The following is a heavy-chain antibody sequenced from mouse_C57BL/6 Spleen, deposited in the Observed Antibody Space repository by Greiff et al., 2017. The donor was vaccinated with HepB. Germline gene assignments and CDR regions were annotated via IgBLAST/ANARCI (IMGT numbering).Heavy chain of an antibody. CDR3: ARRGYYGSSYN. V-gene: IGHV1-26*01. CDR2: INPNNGGT. Sequence: VQLQQSGPELVKPGASVKISCKASGYTFTDYYMNWVKQSHGKSLEWIGDINPNNGGTSYNQKFKGKATLTVDKSSSTAYMELRSLTSEDSAVYYCARRGYYGSSYNWGQGTTLTVSS. CDR1: GYTFTDYY. J-gene: IGHJ2*01. D-gene: IGHD1-1*01.